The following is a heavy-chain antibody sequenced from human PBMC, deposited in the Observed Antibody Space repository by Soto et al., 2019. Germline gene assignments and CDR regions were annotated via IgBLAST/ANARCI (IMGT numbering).Heavy chain of an antibody. V-gene: IGHV4-30-2*01. J-gene: IGHJ4*02. Sequence: SETLSLTCAVSGGSISSGGSSWTWIRQPPGKGLEWIGYIYHSGSTYYNPSLKSRVTISVDRSKNQFSLKLTSVTAADTAVYYCARGAVVKFDSWGQGTLVTVSS. D-gene: IGHD3-22*01. CDR1: GGSISSGGSS. CDR2: IYHSGST. CDR3: ARGAVVKFDS.